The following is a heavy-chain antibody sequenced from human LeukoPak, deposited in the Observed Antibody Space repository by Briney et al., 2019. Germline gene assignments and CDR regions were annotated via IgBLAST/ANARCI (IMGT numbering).Heavy chain of an antibody. CDR2: INEGSTNI. Sequence: TGGSLRLSCAASGFTFNSYSMNWIRQAPGKGLEWISYINEGSTNIYYADSVKGRFTISRDNAKNSLYVQMNSLRAEDTAVYYCARDKGGPDYWGQGTLVTVSS. CDR3: ARDKGGPDY. V-gene: IGHV3-48*01. J-gene: IGHJ4*02. D-gene: IGHD2-15*01. CDR1: GFTFNSYS.